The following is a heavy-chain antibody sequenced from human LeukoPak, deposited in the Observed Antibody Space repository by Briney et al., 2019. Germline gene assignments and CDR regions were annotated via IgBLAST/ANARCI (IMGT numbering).Heavy chain of an antibody. J-gene: IGHJ4*02. V-gene: IGHV1-2*02. Sequence: SVNVSCKASGYTFTGYYMHCVRQAPRPQLESMRWINPNSGGTNYAQKFQGRVTMTRDTSISTAYMELSRLRSDDTAVYYCAHLSHDSDSYWGQGTLVTVSS. CDR1: GYTFTGYY. CDR2: INPNSGGT. CDR3: AHLSHDSDSY. D-gene: IGHD2-21*02.